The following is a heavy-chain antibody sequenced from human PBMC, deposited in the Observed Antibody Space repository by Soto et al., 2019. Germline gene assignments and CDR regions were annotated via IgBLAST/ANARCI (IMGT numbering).Heavy chain of an antibody. J-gene: IGHJ4*02. CDR2: INPSGGST. D-gene: IGHD3-10*01. CDR3: ARDSEGYYGSGKSFDY. V-gene: IGHV1-46*03. Sequence: GASVKVSCKASGYTFTSYYMHWVRQAPGQGLEWMGIINPSGGSTSYAQKFQGRVTMTRDTSTSTVYMELSSLRSEDTAVYYCARDSEGYYGSGKSFDYWGQGTLVTVSS. CDR1: GYTFTSYY.